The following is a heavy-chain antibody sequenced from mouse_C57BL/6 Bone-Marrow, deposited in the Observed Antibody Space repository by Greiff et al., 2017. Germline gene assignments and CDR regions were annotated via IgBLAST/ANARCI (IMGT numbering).Heavy chain of an antibody. CDR2: IHPNSGST. V-gene: IGHV1-64*01. J-gene: IGHJ3*01. Sequence: QVQLKQPGAELVKPGASVKLSCKASGYTFTSYWMHWVKQRPGQGLEWIGMIHPNSGSTNYNEKFKSKATLTVDKSSSTAYMQLSSLTSEDSAVYYCARCYYGSSYWFAYWGQGTLVTVSA. CDR1: GYTFTSYW. CDR3: ARCYYGSSYWFAY. D-gene: IGHD1-1*01.